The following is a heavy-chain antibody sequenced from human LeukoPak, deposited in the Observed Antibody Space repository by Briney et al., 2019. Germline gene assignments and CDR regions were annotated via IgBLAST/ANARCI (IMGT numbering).Heavy chain of an antibody. CDR1: GYTFTSYD. Sequence: GASVKVSCKASGYTFTSYDINWVRQATGQGLEWMGWMNPNSGNTGYAQKFQGRVTITRNTSISTAYMELSSLRSEDTAVYYCARLRASGDTDAYYYYYYYMDVWGKGTTVTVSS. J-gene: IGHJ6*03. CDR2: MNPNSGNT. V-gene: IGHV1-8*03. CDR3: ARLRASGDTDAYYYYYYYMDV. D-gene: IGHD5-18*01.